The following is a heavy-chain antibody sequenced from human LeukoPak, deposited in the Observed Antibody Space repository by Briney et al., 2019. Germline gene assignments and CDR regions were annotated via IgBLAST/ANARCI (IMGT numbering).Heavy chain of an antibody. D-gene: IGHD2-2*01. V-gene: IGHV3-11*04. CDR1: GFTFSDYY. Sequence: KTGGSLRLSCAASGFTFSDYYMSWIRQAPGKGLEWVSYISSRGSTIYYADSVKGRFTISRDNAKNSLYLQMNSLRAEDTAVYYCARDVPPIVVVPAAMGEDAFDIWGQGTMVTVSS. CDR2: ISSRGSTI. CDR3: ARDVPPIVVVPAAMGEDAFDI. J-gene: IGHJ3*02.